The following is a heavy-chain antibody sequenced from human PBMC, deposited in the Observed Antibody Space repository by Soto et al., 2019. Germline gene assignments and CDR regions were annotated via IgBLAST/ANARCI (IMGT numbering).Heavy chain of an antibody. D-gene: IGHD1-26*01. Sequence: GSLRLSCAASEFTFSNYAMHWVRQPPGKGLQWLAVISYDGNNKYYADSVEGRFTISRDNSKNTVYLQMNSLRLEDTAVYYCVTLALGKFDYWGQGNLVTVSS. CDR2: ISYDGNNK. J-gene: IGHJ4*02. V-gene: IGHV3-30*03. CDR3: VTLALGKFDY. CDR1: EFTFSNYA.